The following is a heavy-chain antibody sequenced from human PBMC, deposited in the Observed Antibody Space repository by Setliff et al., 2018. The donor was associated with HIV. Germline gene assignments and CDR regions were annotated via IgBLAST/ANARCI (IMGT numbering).Heavy chain of an antibody. V-gene: IGHV4-34*01. J-gene: IGHJ4*02. CDR2: INHSGST. CDR3: ARRDGYSYGFYFDY. CDR1: GGSISSYY. D-gene: IGHD5-18*01. Sequence: PSETLSLTGTVAGGSISSYYWSWIRQPPGKGLEWIGEINHSGSTNYNPSLKSRVTISVDTSKNQFSLKLSSVTAADTAVYYCARRDGYSYGFYFDYWGQGTLVTVSS.